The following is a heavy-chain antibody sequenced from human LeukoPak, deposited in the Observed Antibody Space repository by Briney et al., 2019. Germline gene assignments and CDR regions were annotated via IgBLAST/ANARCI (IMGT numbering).Heavy chain of an antibody. D-gene: IGHD2-15*01. Sequence: GGSLRLSCAASGFTFSSYAMSWVRQAPGKGLKWVSAISGSGGSTYYADSVKGRFTISRDNSKNTLYLQMNSLRAEDTAVYYCAKGVGYCSGGSCQQFDYWGQGTLVTVSS. CDR2: ISGSGGST. V-gene: IGHV3-23*01. CDR1: GFTFSSYA. J-gene: IGHJ4*02. CDR3: AKGVGYCSGGSCQQFDY.